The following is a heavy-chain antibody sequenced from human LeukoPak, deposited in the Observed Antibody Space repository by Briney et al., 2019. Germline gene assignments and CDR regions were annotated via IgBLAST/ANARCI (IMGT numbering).Heavy chain of an antibody. CDR3: VRTPPNWGFDY. D-gene: IGHD7-27*01. CDR2: MSPNSGDT. Sequence: ASVKVSFKASGYTFTTHDINWVRQATGQGLEWLGWMSPNSGDTGYVQKFQGRVTMTSDSSISTAYMELSSLRSEDTAIYYCVRTPPNWGFDYWGQGTLVTVSS. J-gene: IGHJ4*02. V-gene: IGHV1-8*01. CDR1: GYTFTTHD.